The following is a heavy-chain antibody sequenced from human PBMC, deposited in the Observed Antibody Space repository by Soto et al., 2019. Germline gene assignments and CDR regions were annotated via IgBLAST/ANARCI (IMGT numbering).Heavy chain of an antibody. Sequence: QVQLVESGGGVVQPGRSLRLSCAASGFTFNNYGMHWVRQAPGKGLEWVAVISYDGSNKYYADSVKGRFTISSENPRKTVYRQMSSLRTEEAAVYNCVKQGNGASWMILDSWGQGNLVTVSS. V-gene: IGHV3-30*18. CDR1: GFTFNNYG. J-gene: IGHJ4*02. CDR2: ISYDGSNK. D-gene: IGHD2-15*01. CDR3: VKQGNGASWMILDS.